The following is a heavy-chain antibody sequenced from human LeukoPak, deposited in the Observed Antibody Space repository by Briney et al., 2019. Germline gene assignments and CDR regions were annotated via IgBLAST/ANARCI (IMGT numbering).Heavy chain of an antibody. CDR2: ISGSGGST. CDR3: AKGYLRELVSFFDY. Sequence: ETLSLTCTVSGGSISSYYWSWIRQPPGKGLEWVSAISGSGGSTYYADSVKGRFTISRDNSKNTLYLQMNSLRAEDTAVYYCAKGYLRELVSFFDYWGQGTLVTVSS. V-gene: IGHV3-23*01. J-gene: IGHJ4*02. CDR1: GGSISSYY. D-gene: IGHD3-9*01.